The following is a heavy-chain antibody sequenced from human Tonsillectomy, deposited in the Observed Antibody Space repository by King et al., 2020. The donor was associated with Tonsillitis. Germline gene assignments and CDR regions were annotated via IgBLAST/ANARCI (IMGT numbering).Heavy chain of an antibody. CDR3: TRDRVSMVRGADYYYMDV. J-gene: IGHJ6*03. D-gene: IGHD3-10*01. Sequence: DVQLVESGGGLVQPGRSLRLSCTGSGFTFGDFAMRWVRKAPGKGLEWVGFIRNKPYGGTTEYAASVKGRFTISRDDSKSIAYLQMNSLKTDDTAVYYCTRDRVSMVRGADYYYMDVWGKGTTVSVSS. V-gene: IGHV3-49*04. CDR1: GFTFGDFA. CDR2: IRNKPYGGTT.